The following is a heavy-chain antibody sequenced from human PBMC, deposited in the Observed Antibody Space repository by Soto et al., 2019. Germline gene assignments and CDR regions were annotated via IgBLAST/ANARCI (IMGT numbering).Heavy chain of an antibody. V-gene: IGHV3-33*01. J-gene: IGHJ6*03. CDR1: GFTFSSYG. CDR3: ARDTSVTTFYMDV. Sequence: QVQLVESGGGVVQPGRSLRLSCAASGFTFSSYGMHWVRQAPGKGLEWVAVIWYDGSNKYYADYVKGRFTISRDNSKNTLYLQMNSLRAEDTAVYYCARDTSVTTFYMDVWGKGTTVTVSS. CDR2: IWYDGSNK. D-gene: IGHD4-4*01.